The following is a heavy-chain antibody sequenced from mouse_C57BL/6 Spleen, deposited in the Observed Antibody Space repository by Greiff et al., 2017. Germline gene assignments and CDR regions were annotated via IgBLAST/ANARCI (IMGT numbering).Heavy chain of an antibody. CDR1: GYSITSGYY. CDR3: AILGRERYFDY. Sequence: DVQLQESGPGLVKPSQSLSLTCSVTGYSITSGYYWNWIRQFPGNKLEWMGYISYDGSNNYNPSLKNRISITRDTSKNQFFLKLNSVTTEDTATYYCAILGRERYFDYWGQGTTLTVSS. CDR2: ISYDGSN. D-gene: IGHD4-1*01. J-gene: IGHJ2*01. V-gene: IGHV3-6*01.